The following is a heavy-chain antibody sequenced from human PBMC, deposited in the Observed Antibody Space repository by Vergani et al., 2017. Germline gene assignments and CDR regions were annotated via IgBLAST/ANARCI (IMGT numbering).Heavy chain of an antibody. CDR3: ARRSGGYYSGWKVHPLRTAFDV. CDR2: ISASGNA. Sequence: QVQLQASGPGRVKPSQTLSLTCTMSGGSISAGYFWSWIRQPAGKGLEWLGHISASGNASHSPSLKTRVSMSVDTSKNQFSLTVTSVTAADTAIYFCARRSGGYYSGWKVHPLRTAFDVWGHGTVVTVSS. J-gene: IGHJ3*01. D-gene: IGHD3-10*01. CDR1: GGSISAGYF. V-gene: IGHV4-61*02.